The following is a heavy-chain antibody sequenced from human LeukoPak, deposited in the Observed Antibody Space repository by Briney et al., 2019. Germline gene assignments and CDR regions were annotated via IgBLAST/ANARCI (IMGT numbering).Heavy chain of an antibody. J-gene: IGHJ4*02. D-gene: IGHD5-12*01. Sequence: GASVKVSCKASGYTFTSYGISWVRQAPGQGLEWMGWISAYNGNTNYAQKLQGRVTMTTDTSTSTAYMELRSLRSDDAAVYYCARWQYGGYVGEGYYFDYWGQGTLVTVSS. CDR3: ARWQYGGYVGEGYYFDY. CDR1: GYTFTSYG. CDR2: ISAYNGNT. V-gene: IGHV1-18*01.